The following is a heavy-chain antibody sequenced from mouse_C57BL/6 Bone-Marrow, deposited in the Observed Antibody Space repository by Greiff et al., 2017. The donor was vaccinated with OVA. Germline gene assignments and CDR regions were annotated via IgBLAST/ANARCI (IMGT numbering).Heavy chain of an antibody. CDR3: TRRYYGSSLAWFAY. D-gene: IGHD1-1*01. V-gene: IGHV1-15*01. CDR1: GYTFTDYE. Sequence: QVQLQQSGAELVRPGASVTLSCKASGYTFTDYEMHWVKQTPVHGLGWIGAIDPETGGNAYNQKFKGKAILTADKSSSTAYMELRSLTSEDSAVYYCTRRYYGSSLAWFAYWGQGTLVTVSA. J-gene: IGHJ3*01. CDR2: IDPETGGN.